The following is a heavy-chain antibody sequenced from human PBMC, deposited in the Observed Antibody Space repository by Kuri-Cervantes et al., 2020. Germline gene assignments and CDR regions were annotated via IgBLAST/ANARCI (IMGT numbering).Heavy chain of an antibody. CDR3: TRDQLLGNWFDP. J-gene: IGHJ5*02. D-gene: IGHD2-2*01. CDR2: IRSKAYGGTT. CDR1: GFTFSSYW. V-gene: IGHV3-49*04. Sequence: GESLKISCAASGFTFSSYWMSWVRQAPGKGLEWVGFIRSKAYGGTTEYAASVKGRFTISRDDSKSIAYLQMNSLKTEDTAVYYCTRDQLLGNWFDPWGQGTLVTVSS.